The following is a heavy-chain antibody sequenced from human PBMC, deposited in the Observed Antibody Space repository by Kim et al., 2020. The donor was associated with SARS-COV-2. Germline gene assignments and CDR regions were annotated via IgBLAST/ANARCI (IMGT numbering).Heavy chain of an antibody. D-gene: IGHD3-16*01. CDR1: GFTFSSYA. Sequence: GGSLRLSCSASGFTFSSYAMHWVRQAPGKGLEYVSAISSNGGSTYYADSVKGRFTISRDNSKNTLYLQMSSLRAEDTAVYYCVKDQIPYYDYVWGSYFGGGAFDIWGQGTMVTVSS. J-gene: IGHJ3*02. CDR2: ISSNGGST. V-gene: IGHV3-64D*06. CDR3: VKDQIPYYDYVWGSYFGGGAFDI.